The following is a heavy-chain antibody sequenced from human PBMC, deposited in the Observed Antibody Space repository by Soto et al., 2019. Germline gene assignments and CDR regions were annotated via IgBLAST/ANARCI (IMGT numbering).Heavy chain of an antibody. CDR2: IYYSGST. V-gene: IGHV4-31*03. Sequence: KPSETLSLTCTVSFGSIRSGGYYWTWILQHPGKGLEWIGYIYYSGSTYYNPSLKSRVTISVDTSKNQFSLKLSSVTAADTAVYYCARDRGLRASYYYYGMDVWGQGTTVTVSS. CDR3: ARDRGLRASYYYYGMDV. J-gene: IGHJ6*02. D-gene: IGHD3-16*01. CDR1: FGSIRSGGYY.